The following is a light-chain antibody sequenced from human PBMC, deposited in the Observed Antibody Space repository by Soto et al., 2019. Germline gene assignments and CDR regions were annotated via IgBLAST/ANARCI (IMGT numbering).Light chain of an antibody. J-gene: IGKJ2*01. Sequence: DIQMTKSPSSLSASVGDRVTLTCRASQSISSYLNWYQLKPGRPPKLVIYFASSLQAGGPSRFSGAGSETDFTLTITDLQPEDFTSYYCLQTDSVPYTFGQGT. V-gene: IGKV1-39*01. CDR1: QSISSY. CDR3: LQTDSVPYT. CDR2: FAS.